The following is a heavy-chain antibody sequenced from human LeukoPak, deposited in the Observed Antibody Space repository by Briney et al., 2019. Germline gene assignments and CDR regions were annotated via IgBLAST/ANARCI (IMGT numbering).Heavy chain of an antibody. CDR2: ISGSGGST. V-gene: IGHV3-23*01. Sequence: PGGSLRLPCAASGFTFSSYAMSWVRQAPGKGLEWVSAISGSGGSTYYADSVKGRFTISRDNSKNTLYLQMNSLRAEDTAVYYCAKSVIFWSGYFGYYFDYWGQGTLVTVSS. D-gene: IGHD3-3*01. J-gene: IGHJ4*02. CDR3: AKSVIFWSGYFGYYFDY. CDR1: GFTFSSYA.